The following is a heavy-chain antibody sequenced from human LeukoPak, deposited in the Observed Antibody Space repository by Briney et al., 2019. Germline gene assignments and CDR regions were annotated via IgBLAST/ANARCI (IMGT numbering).Heavy chain of an antibody. CDR3: ARDGITIFGVVLGLSEGLSWFGP. Sequence: ASVKVSCKASGYTFTSYGISWVRQAPGQGLEWMGWISAYNGNTNYAQKLQGRVTMTTDTSTSTAYMELRSLRSDDTAVYYCARDGITIFGVVLGLSEGLSWFGPWGQGTLVTVSS. D-gene: IGHD3-3*01. CDR1: GYTFTSYG. CDR2: ISAYNGNT. V-gene: IGHV1-18*01. J-gene: IGHJ5*02.